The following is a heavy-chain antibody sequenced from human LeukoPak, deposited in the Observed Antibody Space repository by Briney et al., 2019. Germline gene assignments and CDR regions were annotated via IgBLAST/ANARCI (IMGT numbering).Heavy chain of an antibody. CDR1: GGSISSYY. CDR3: ASLIAARPYYYYMDV. Sequence: SETLSLTCTVSGGSISSYYWSWIRRPPGKGLEWIGYIYTSGRTNYNPSLKGRVAISVDTSKNQFSLKLSSVTAADTAVYYCASLIAARPYYYYMDVWGKGTTVTVSS. V-gene: IGHV4-4*09. J-gene: IGHJ6*03. CDR2: IYTSGRT. D-gene: IGHD6-6*01.